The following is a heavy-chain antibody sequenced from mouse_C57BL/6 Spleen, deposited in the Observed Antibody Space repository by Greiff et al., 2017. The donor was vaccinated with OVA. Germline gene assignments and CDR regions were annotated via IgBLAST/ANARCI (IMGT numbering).Heavy chain of an antibody. CDR1: GFTFSDYG. J-gene: IGHJ4*01. V-gene: IGHV5-17*01. Sequence: EVKLVESGGGLVKPGGSLKLSCAASGFTFSDYGMHWVRQAPEKGLEWVAYISSGSSTIYYADTVKGRFTISRDNAKNTLFLQMTSLRSEDTAMYYCARPRGAYNAMDYWGQGTSVTVSS. CDR2: ISSGSSTI. CDR3: ARPRGAYNAMDY.